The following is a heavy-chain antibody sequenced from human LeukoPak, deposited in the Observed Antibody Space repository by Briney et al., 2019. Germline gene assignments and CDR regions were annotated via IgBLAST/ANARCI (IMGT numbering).Heavy chain of an antibody. CDR1: GGSISSYY. J-gene: IGHJ4*02. D-gene: IGHD5-12*01. V-gene: IGHV4-59*08. CDR3: AGGYDRTYFDY. CDR2: IYYSVST. Sequence: PSETLSLTCTVSGGSISSYYWSWIRQPPGKGLEWIGFIYYSVSTNYNPSLKSRVTISVDTSKNQFSLKLSSVTAADTAVYYCAGGYDRTYFDYWGQGTLVTVSS.